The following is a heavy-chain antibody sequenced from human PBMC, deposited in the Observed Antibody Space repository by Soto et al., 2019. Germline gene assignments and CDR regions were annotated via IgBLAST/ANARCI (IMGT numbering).Heavy chain of an antibody. D-gene: IGHD3-10*01. CDR2: ISGNGDST. V-gene: IGHV3-23*01. Sequence: PGGSLRLSCAASGFTFGSYAMSWVRQAPGKGLEWVSGISGNGDSTYYADSVKGRFTISRDNSKNMLYLQMNSLRAEDTAVYYCAKERITMVRGVIRANDYWGQGTVVTVSS. J-gene: IGHJ4*02. CDR3: AKERITMVRGVIRANDY. CDR1: GFTFGSYA.